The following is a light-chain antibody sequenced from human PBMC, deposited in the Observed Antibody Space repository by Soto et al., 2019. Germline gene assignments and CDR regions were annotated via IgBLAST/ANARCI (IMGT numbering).Light chain of an antibody. CDR2: SNN. CDR1: SSNIGDNT. Sequence: QSVLTQPPSASGTPGQRVTISCSGSSSNIGDNTVNWYQQLPGTAPKHLIYSNNQRPSVVPDRFSGSKSGTSASLAISGLQSEDEADYYCAAWDDSLNGVVFGGGTKLTVL. V-gene: IGLV1-44*01. J-gene: IGLJ2*01. CDR3: AAWDDSLNGVV.